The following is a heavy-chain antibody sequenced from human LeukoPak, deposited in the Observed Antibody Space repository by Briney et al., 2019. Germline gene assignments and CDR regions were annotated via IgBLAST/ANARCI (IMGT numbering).Heavy chain of an antibody. D-gene: IGHD2-15*01. CDR1: GGSFSGYY. CDR2: IYSGGST. Sequence: PSETLSLTCAVYGGSFSGYYWSWVRQAPGKGLEWVSVIYSGGSTYYADSVKGRFTISRDNSKNTLYLQMNSLRAEDTAVYYCAKDLVAAGSWDYYYYMDVWGKGTTVTISS. V-gene: IGHV3-66*01. CDR3: AKDLVAAGSWDYYYYMDV. J-gene: IGHJ6*03.